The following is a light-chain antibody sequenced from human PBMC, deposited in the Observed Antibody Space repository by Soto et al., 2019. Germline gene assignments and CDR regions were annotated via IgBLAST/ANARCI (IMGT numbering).Light chain of an antibody. CDR3: TSYAGTYSFFYV. CDR2: EVS. CDR1: SSDVGAYNY. Sequence: HCALTQAPPASGSPGQAGPISCNGNSSDVGAYNYVSWYQQLPGKAPKLIIYEVSKRPSGVPDRFSGSKSGNTASLTVSGLQAEDEADYYCTSYAGTYSFFYVFGTGTKVTVL. J-gene: IGLJ1*01. V-gene: IGLV2-8*01.